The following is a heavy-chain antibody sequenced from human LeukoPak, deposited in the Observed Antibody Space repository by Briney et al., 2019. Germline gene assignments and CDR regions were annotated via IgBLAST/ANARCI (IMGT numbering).Heavy chain of an antibody. CDR1: GGSFSGYY. CDR3: ARGLGGSRTSDY. CDR2: MSHSGST. Sequence: PSETLSLTCAVYGGSFSGYYWSWIRQPPGKGLEWIEEMSHSGSTYYNPSLKSRVTISVDTSKNHLSLRLSSVTAADTAVYYCARGLGGSRTSDYWGQGTLVTVSS. J-gene: IGHJ4*02. D-gene: IGHD6-13*01. V-gene: IGHV4-34*01.